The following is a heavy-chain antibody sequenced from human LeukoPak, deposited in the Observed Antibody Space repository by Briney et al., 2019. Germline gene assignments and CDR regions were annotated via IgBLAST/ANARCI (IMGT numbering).Heavy chain of an antibody. D-gene: IGHD3-10*01. CDR1: GFTFSSYA. CDR3: ARDRHYYGSGSENWFDP. CDR2: ISYDGSNK. Sequence: GGSLRLSCAASGFTFSSYAMHWVRQAPGKGLEWVAVISYDGSNKYYADSVKGRFTISRDNSKNTLYLQMNSLRAEDTAVYYCARDRHYYGSGSENWFDPWGQGTLVTVSS. V-gene: IGHV3-30*04. J-gene: IGHJ5*02.